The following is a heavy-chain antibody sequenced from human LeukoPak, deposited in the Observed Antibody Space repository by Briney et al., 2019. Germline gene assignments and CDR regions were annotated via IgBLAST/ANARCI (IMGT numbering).Heavy chain of an antibody. CDR2: IYYGGST. V-gene: IGHV4-59*01. CDR3: ASAYGDYSSGFDY. CDR1: GGSISSYY. D-gene: IGHD4-17*01. J-gene: IGHJ4*02. Sequence: ASETLSLTCTVSGGSISSYYWSWIRQPPGEGLEWIGYIYYGGSTNYNLSLKSRVTISVDTSKNQYSLKLSSVTAADTAVYYCASAYGDYSSGFDYWGQGTLVTVSS.